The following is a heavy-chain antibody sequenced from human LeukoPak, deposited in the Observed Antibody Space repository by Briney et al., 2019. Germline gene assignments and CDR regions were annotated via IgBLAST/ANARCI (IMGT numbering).Heavy chain of an antibody. D-gene: IGHD1-1*01. V-gene: IGHV4-39*07. J-gene: IGHJ6*03. Sequence: PPETPSLTPTVSLGSICSISYSWGSRLQPPGKRLEWIWGIYYSGSTYYNPSLKSRVIISVDTSKNQFSLMLSSVTAADTAVYYCARAGSIWMCYYYYLDVWGKGTMVTVSS. CDR1: LGSICSISYS. CDR3: ARAGSIWMCYYYYLDV. CDR2: IYYSGST.